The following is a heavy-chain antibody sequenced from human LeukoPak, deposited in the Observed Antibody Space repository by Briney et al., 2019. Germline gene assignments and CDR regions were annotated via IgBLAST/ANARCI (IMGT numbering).Heavy chain of an antibody. V-gene: IGHV3-53*04. CDR3: ARSVLRLGELSLYF. Sequence: RGSLRLSCAASGFTVSSNYMSWVRQAPGKGLEWVSVIYSGGSTYYADSVKGRFTISRHNSKNTLYLQMNSLRAEDTAVYYCARSVLRLGELSLYFWGQGTLVTVSS. J-gene: IGHJ4*02. D-gene: IGHD3-16*02. CDR1: GFTVSSNY. CDR2: IYSGGST.